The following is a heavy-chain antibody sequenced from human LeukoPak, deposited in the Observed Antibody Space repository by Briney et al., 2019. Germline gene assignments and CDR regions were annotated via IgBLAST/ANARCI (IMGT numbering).Heavy chain of an antibody. Sequence: PSETLSLTCTVSDGSIKTNYWWTWVRQPPGKGLEWIGETWHSGSSTNYNPSLKSQVTISVDKPKSQFSLKLTSVTAADTAIYYCARGNEYTWWQWSQGTLVTVSS. D-gene: IGHD2-15*01. CDR2: TWHSGSST. CDR1: DGSIKTNYW. J-gene: IGHJ4*02. CDR3: ARGNEYTWWQ. V-gene: IGHV4-4*02.